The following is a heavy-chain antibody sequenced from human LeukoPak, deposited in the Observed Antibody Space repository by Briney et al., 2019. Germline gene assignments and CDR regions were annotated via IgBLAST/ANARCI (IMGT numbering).Heavy chain of an antibody. CDR3: AKDPQAMVDAFDI. V-gene: IGHV3-23*01. CDR1: GFTFSSYA. CDR2: ISGSGGST. Sequence: GGSLRLSCAAAGFTFSSYAMSWVRQAPGEGLEWVSAISGSGGSTYYADSVKGRFTISRDNSKTTLYLQMNSLRAEDTAVYYCAKDPQAMVDAFDIWGQGTMVTVSS. D-gene: IGHD5-18*01. J-gene: IGHJ3*02.